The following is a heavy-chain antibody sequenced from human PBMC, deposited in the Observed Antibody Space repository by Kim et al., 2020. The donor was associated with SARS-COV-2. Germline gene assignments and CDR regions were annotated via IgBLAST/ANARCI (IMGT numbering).Heavy chain of an antibody. Sequence: YAESVKGRFTLSREHSKNTLYLQVNSLRADDTALYYCAKGKPAAYAFDIWGQGTVVTVSS. D-gene: IGHD2-2*01. CDR3: AKGKPAAYAFDI. J-gene: IGHJ3*02. V-gene: IGHV3-23*01.